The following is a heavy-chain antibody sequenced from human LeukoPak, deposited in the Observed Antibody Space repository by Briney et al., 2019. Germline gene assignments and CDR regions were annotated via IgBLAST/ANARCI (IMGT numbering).Heavy chain of an antibody. CDR1: GGSISSSTHY. Sequence: SETLSLTCTVSGGSISSSTHYWGWIRQPPGKGLEWIGSIYYSGTTYYNPSLKSRVTMSVDTSKNQFSLKLSSVTAADTAVYYCARHINSFDYWGQGTLVTVSS. CDR2: IYYSGTT. V-gene: IGHV4-39*01. D-gene: IGHD2/OR15-2a*01. J-gene: IGHJ4*02. CDR3: ARHINSFDY.